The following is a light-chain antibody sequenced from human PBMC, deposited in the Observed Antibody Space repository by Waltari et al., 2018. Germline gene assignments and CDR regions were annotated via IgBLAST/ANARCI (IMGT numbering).Light chain of an antibody. CDR1: SSNIGAGFD. Sequence: SSNIGAGFDVHWYQQLPGTAPKLLIYGNSIRPSGVPDRFSGSKSGTSVSLAITGLQADDEADYYCQSYDSSLSVIFGGGTKLTVL. CDR3: QSYDSSLSVI. V-gene: IGLV1-40*01. CDR2: GNS. J-gene: IGLJ2*01.